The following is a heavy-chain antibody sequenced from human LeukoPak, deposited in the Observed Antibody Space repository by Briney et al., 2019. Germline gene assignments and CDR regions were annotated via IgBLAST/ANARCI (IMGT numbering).Heavy chain of an antibody. Sequence: GGSLRLSCAASGFTVSSNYMSWVRQAPGKGLEWVSVIYSGGSTYYADSVKGRFTISRDNSKNTLYLQMNSLRAEDTAVYHCARGRNYYDSSGYYYLYYWGQGTLVTVSS. CDR1: GFTVSSNY. J-gene: IGHJ4*02. D-gene: IGHD3-22*01. V-gene: IGHV3-53*01. CDR3: ARGRNYYDSSGYYYLYY. CDR2: IYSGGST.